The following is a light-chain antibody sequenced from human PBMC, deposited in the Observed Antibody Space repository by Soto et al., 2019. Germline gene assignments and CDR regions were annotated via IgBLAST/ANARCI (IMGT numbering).Light chain of an antibody. CDR3: QQYHNWWT. Sequence: EIVLTQSPCTMSLSPGERATLSCRASQSISIYLAWYQQKPGQAPRLLIYGASTRVTGIPARFSGSGSGTEFTLTISSLQSEDFAVYYCQQYHNWWTFGQGTKVDIK. V-gene: IGKV3-15*01. J-gene: IGKJ1*01. CDR1: QSISIY. CDR2: GAS.